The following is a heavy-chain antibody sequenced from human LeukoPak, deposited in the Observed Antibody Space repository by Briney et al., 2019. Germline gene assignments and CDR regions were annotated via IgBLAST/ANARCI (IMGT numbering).Heavy chain of an antibody. CDR2: ISAYNGNT. V-gene: IGHV1-18*01. Sequence: EASVKVSCTASGYTFTSYGISWVRQAPGQGLEWMGWISAYNGNTNYAQKLQGRVTMTTDTSTSTAYMELRSLRSEDTAIYFCARDIGRGSYYFEIWGQGTRVTVSS. J-gene: IGHJ4*02. D-gene: IGHD3-16*01. CDR1: GYTFTSYG. CDR3: ARDIGRGSYYFEI.